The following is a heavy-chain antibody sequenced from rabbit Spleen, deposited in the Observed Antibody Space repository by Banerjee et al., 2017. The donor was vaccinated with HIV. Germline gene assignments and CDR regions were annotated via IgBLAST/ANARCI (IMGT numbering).Heavy chain of an antibody. V-gene: IGHV1S40*01. Sequence: QSLEESGGGLVQPEGSLTLTCTASGFSFSNKAVMCWVRQAPGKGLQWIACINAYTGKPVYATWAKGRFTISRTSSTTVTLQMTGLTAADTATYFCARDLASVVGWNFNLWGQGTLVPVS. J-gene: IGHJ4*01. CDR1: GFSFSNKAV. D-gene: IGHD3-1*01. CDR2: INAYTGKP. CDR3: ARDLASVVGWNFNL.